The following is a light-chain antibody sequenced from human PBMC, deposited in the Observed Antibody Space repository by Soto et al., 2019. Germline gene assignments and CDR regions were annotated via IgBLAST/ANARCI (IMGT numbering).Light chain of an antibody. CDR3: QQRSNWPPIT. Sequence: EIVLTQSPGTLSLSLGERATLSCRASQSVSSNYLAWYQQKPGQAPRLLIYGASTRATGIPARFSGSGSGTDFTLTISSLEPEDFAVYYCQQRSNWPPITFGQGTRLEIK. CDR1: QSVSSNY. CDR2: GAS. J-gene: IGKJ5*01. V-gene: IGKV3-11*01.